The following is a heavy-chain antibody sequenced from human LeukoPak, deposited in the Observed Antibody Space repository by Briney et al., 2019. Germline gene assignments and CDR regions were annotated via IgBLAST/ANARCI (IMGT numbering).Heavy chain of an antibody. CDR2: IIPIFGTA. V-gene: IGHV1-69*06. CDR3: ARESESNWFDP. CDR1: GYTFTSYG. Sequence: SVKVSCKASGYTFTSYGISWVRQAPGQGLEWMGGIIPIFGTANYAQKFQGRVTITADKSTSTAYMELSSLRSEDTAVYYCARESESNWFDPWGQGTLVTVSS. J-gene: IGHJ5*02. D-gene: IGHD1-14*01.